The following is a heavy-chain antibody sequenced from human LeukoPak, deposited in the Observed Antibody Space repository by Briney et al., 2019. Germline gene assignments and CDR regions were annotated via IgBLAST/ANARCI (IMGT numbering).Heavy chain of an antibody. V-gene: IGHV4-59*08. J-gene: IGHJ3*01. CDR2: IYYRGST. D-gene: IGHD2-15*01. CDR3: ATLGYCSAGSC. Sequence: SETLSLTCTVSGGSISSYYWSWIRQPPGKGLEWIGYIYYRGSTNYNPSLKSRVTISVDTSKNQFSLKLSSVTAADTAVYYCATLGYCSAGSCWGQGTMVTVSS. CDR1: GGSISSYY.